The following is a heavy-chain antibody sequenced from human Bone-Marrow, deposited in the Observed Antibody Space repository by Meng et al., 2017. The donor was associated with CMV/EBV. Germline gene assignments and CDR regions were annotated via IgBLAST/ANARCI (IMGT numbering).Heavy chain of an antibody. CDR1: GFTFSSYW. CDR3: ARAVVVPATTDY. V-gene: IGHV3-7*01. CDR2: IKQDGSEK. J-gene: IGHJ4*02. Sequence: GESLKISCAASGFTFSSYWMSWVRQAPGKGLEWVANIKQDGSEKYYVDSVKGRFTISRDNAKNSLYLQMNSLRAEDTAVYYCARAVVVPATTDYWGQGTLVTVSS. D-gene: IGHD2-2*01.